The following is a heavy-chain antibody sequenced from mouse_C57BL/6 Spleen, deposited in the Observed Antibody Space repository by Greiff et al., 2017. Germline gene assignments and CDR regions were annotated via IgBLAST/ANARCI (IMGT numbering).Heavy chain of an antibody. CDR2: IDPENGDP. D-gene: IGHD1-1*01. CDR1: GFNIKDDY. V-gene: IGHV14-4*01. J-gene: IGHJ1*03. Sequence: VQLQQSGAELVRPGASVKLSCTASGFNIKDDYMHWVKQRPEQGLEWIGWIDPENGDPEYASKFQGKATITADTSSNTAYLQLSSLTSEDTAVYYCTTTVDWYFDVWGTGTTVTVSS. CDR3: TTTVDWYFDV.